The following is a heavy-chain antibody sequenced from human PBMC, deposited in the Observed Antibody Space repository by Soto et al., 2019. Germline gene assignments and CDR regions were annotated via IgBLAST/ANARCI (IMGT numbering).Heavy chain of an antibody. V-gene: IGHV4-59*01. J-gene: IGHJ4*02. CDR2: VYYTGTT. Sequence: VSLTCTVSGGSISSYFYIWVRQPPGKGLEWIGSVYYTGTTDYNPSLKSRVTISVDTSKTQFSLNLRSVTAADTAVYYCARDLAAVPRAFDYWGRGTLVTVSS. CDR3: ARDLAAVPRAFDY. D-gene: IGHD6-13*01. CDR1: GGSISSYF.